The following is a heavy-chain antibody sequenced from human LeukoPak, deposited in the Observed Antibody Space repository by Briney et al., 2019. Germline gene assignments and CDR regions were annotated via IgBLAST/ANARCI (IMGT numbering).Heavy chain of an antibody. J-gene: IGHJ5*02. Sequence: SETLSLTCTVSGGSISSSSYYWGWVRQPPGKGLEWIGSIYYSGSTYYNPPLKSRVTISVDTSKNQFSLKLSSVTAADTAVYYCARHSPGDCSSTSCYAGDWFDPWGQGTLVTVSS. CDR3: ARHSPGDCSSTSCYAGDWFDP. D-gene: IGHD2-2*01. V-gene: IGHV4-39*01. CDR1: GGSISSSSYY. CDR2: IYYSGST.